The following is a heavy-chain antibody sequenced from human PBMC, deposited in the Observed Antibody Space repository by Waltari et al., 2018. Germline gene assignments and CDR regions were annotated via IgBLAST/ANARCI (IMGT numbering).Heavy chain of an antibody. V-gene: IGHV1-3*01. D-gene: IGHD3-10*01. J-gene: IGHJ6*02. CDR3: ARESYYGSGSYFYHYYGMDV. CDR1: GYTFTSYA. CDR2: INAGNGNT. Sequence: QVQLVQSGAEVKKPGASVKVSCQASGYTFTSYAMHWVRQAPGQRLEWMGWINAGNGNTKYSQKFQGRVTITRDTSASTAYMELSSLRSEDTAVYYCARESYYGSGSYFYHYYGMDVWGQGTTVTVSS.